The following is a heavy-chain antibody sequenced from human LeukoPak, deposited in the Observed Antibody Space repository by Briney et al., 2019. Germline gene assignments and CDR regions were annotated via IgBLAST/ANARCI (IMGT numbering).Heavy chain of an antibody. CDR3: ARDQGDYYNWFDP. V-gene: IGHV3-48*01. CDR2: ISSSSSTI. J-gene: IGHJ5*02. Sequence: GGSLRLSCAASGFTFSSYSMNWVRQAPGRGLEWVSYISSSSSTIYYADSVRGRFTISRDNDKNSLYLQMNSLRAEDTAVYYCARDQGDYYNWFDPWGQGTLVTVSS. D-gene: IGHD2/OR15-2a*01. CDR1: GFTFSSYS.